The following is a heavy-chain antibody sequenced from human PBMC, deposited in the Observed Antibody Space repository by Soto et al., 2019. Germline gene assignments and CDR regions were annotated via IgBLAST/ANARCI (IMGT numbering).Heavy chain of an antibody. CDR2: INSDGSSI. D-gene: IGHD3-22*01. CDR3: ARGRRIVGNYYDSSGYSLAWLD. J-gene: IGHJ4*02. CDR1: GFTFSSYW. V-gene: IGHV3-74*01. Sequence: PGGSLRLSCAASGFTFSSYWMHWVRQAPGKGLVWVSRINSDGSSISYADSVKGRFTISRDNAKNTLYLQMNSLRVEDTAVYYCARGRRIVGNYYDSSGYSLAWLDWGQGTLVTVSS.